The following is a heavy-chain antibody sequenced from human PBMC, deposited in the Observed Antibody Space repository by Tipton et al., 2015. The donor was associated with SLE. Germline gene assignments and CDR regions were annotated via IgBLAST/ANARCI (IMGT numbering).Heavy chain of an antibody. CDR1: GFSLSHYW. Sequence: SLRLSCAASGFSLSHYWMTWVRQAPGKGLEWVANINQDENVQNYVDSVRGRFTISRDNTKNSLYLQMGSLSAEDTAVYYCARDRFSVAERDLDNWGQGTLVTVSS. D-gene: IGHD2/OR15-2a*01. J-gene: IGHJ4*02. V-gene: IGHV3-7*01. CDR3: ARDRFSVAERDLDN. CDR2: INQDENVQ.